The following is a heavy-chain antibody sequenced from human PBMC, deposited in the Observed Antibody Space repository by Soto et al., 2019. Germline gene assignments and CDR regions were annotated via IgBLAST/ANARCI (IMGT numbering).Heavy chain of an antibody. Sequence: QVQLQESGPGLVKPSETLSLTCTVSGGSISSYYWSWIRQPPGKGLEWIGYIYYSGSTNYNPSLKSRVTISVDTSKNQFSLKLSSVTAADTAVYYCARHYVDTAIVDAFDIWGQGTMVTVSS. CDR1: GGSISSYY. D-gene: IGHD5-18*01. CDR2: IYYSGST. CDR3: ARHYVDTAIVDAFDI. V-gene: IGHV4-59*01. J-gene: IGHJ3*02.